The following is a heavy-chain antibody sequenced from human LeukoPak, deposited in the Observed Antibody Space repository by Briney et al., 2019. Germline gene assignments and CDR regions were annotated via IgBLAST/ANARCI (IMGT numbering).Heavy chain of an antibody. CDR2: INPNSGGT. V-gene: IGHV1-2*06. Sequence: ASVKVSCKASGYTFTSYGISWVRQAPGQGLEWMGRINPNSGGTNYAQKFQGRVTMTRDTSISTAYMELSRLRSDDTAVYYCARDSYGGTDYWGQGTLVTVSS. D-gene: IGHD4-23*01. CDR3: ARDSYGGTDY. CDR1: GYTFTSYG. J-gene: IGHJ4*02.